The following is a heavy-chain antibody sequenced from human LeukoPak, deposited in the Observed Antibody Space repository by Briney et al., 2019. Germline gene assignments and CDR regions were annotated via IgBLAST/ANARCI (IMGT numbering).Heavy chain of an antibody. J-gene: IGHJ4*02. CDR2: IRYDGSNK. Sequence: GGSLRLSCAASGFTFSSYGMHWVRQAPGKGLEWVAFIRYDGSNKYYADSVKGRFTISRDNSKNTLYLQMNSLRAEGTAVYYCAKDWGYSYGFFDYWGQGTLVTVSS. V-gene: IGHV3-30*02. D-gene: IGHD5-18*01. CDR3: AKDWGYSYGFFDY. CDR1: GFTFSSYG.